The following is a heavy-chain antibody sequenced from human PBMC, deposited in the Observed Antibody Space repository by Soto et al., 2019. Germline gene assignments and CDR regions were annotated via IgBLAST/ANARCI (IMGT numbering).Heavy chain of an antibody. V-gene: IGHV5-51*01. CDR3: ASSSGYSSPYYFDY. D-gene: IGHD6-13*01. CDR2: IYPGDSDT. CDR1: GYSFTSYW. J-gene: IGHJ4*02. Sequence: GESLKISCKGSGYSFTSYWIGLVLQMPGKGLEWTGIIYPGDSDTRYSPSFQGQVTISADKSISTAYLQWSSLKASDTAMYYCASSSGYSSPYYFDYWGQGTLVTVSS.